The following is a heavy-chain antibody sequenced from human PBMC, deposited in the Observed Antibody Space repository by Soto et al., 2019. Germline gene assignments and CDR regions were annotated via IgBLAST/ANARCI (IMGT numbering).Heavy chain of an antibody. CDR2: IWYDGSDK. J-gene: IGHJ3*02. V-gene: IGHV3-33*01. CDR1: GFTLSSNG. D-gene: IGHD4-4*01. CDR3: ARDRYPNYPPDAFDI. Sequence: QVQLVESLGGVVQPGKSLRLSCAASGFTLSSNGMHWVRQAPGKGLEWVAFIWYDGSDKYYADSVKGRFTISRDNSKNTLYLQMNSLRAEDTAVYYCARDRYPNYPPDAFDIWGQGTLVTVSS.